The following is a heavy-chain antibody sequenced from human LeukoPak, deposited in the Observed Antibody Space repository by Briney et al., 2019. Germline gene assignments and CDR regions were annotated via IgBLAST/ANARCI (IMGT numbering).Heavy chain of an antibody. D-gene: IGHD3-22*01. J-gene: IGHJ4*02. CDR1: GGSFSGYY. CDR2: INHSGST. V-gene: IGHV4-34*01. Sequence: PSETLSLTCAVYGGSFSGYYWSWIRQPPGKGLEWIGEINHSGSTNYNPSLKSRVTISVDTSKNQFSLKLSSVTAADTAVYYCARGRRSSGYCLFDYWGQGTLVTVSS. CDR3: ARGRRSSGYCLFDY.